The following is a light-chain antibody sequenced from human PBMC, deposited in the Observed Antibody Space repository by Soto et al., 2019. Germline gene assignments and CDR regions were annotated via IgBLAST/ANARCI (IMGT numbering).Light chain of an antibody. CDR3: HQRQSWPRT. Sequence: EIVLTQSPATLSSFPGDRVTLCCRSSQYINSRLAWYQHRPGQAPRLLIYQTSLRAAGIPARFSASGSGTDFTLTISDVQPEDFTLYYCHQRQSWPRTFGQGTKVDI. CDR1: QYINSR. V-gene: IGKV3-11*01. J-gene: IGKJ1*01. CDR2: QTS.